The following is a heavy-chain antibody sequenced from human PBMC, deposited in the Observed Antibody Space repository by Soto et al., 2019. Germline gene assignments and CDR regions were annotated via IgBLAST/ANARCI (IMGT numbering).Heavy chain of an antibody. V-gene: IGHV1-2*02. Sequence: QVQLVQSGAEVKKPGASVKVSCKASGYTFTGHYMHWVRQAPGQGLEWMGWINTNSVGTNYAQKFQGRVTMTRETSISTAYMELSRLRSDDTAVYYCAREPMVRAAHGFDIWGQGTMVTVSS. CDR1: GYTFTGHY. CDR2: INTNSVGT. CDR3: AREPMVRAAHGFDI. J-gene: IGHJ3*02. D-gene: IGHD3-10*01.